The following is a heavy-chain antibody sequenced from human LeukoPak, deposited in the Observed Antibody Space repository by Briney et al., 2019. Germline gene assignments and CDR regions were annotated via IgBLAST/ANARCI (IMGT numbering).Heavy chain of an antibody. Sequence: KPSETLSLTCTVSGGSISSTTYYWGWIRQTPGKGLEWIGSIYDTGSTYSNPSLRSRVTISIDTSKNQFSLNLSSVTAADTAVYYCARDPGALITMTINNWFDPWGQGTLVTVSS. CDR3: ARDPGALITMTINNWFDP. CDR1: GGSISSTTYY. CDR2: IYDTGST. J-gene: IGHJ5*02. D-gene: IGHD3-22*01. V-gene: IGHV4-39*07.